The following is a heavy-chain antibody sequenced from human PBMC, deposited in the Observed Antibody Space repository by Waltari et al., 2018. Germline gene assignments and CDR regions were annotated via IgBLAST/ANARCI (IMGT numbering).Heavy chain of an antibody. V-gene: IGHV1-8*01. Sequence: QVQLVQSGAEVKKPGASVKVSCKASGYTFTSYDINWVRQATGQGLEWMGWMNPNSGNTGYAQKFQGRVTMTRNTSISTAYMELSSLRSEDTAVYYCARESYSNYAGRGGARYFDYWGQGTLVTVSS. D-gene: IGHD4-4*01. CDR1: GYTFTSYD. CDR3: ARESYSNYAGRGGARYFDY. CDR2: MNPNSGNT. J-gene: IGHJ4*02.